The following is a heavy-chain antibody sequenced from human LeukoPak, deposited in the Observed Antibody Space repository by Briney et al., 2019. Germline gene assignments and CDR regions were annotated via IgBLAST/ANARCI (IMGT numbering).Heavy chain of an antibody. D-gene: IGHD2-2*01. Sequence: GASVKVSCKASGYTFTSYDINWVRQATGQGLEWMGWMNPNSGNTGHAQKLQGRVTITRNTSISTAYMELSSLRSEDTAVYYCARVPAATHYTYYFDYWGQGTLVTVSS. CDR3: ARVPAATHYTYYFDY. V-gene: IGHV1-8*03. CDR2: MNPNSGNT. J-gene: IGHJ4*02. CDR1: GYTFTSYD.